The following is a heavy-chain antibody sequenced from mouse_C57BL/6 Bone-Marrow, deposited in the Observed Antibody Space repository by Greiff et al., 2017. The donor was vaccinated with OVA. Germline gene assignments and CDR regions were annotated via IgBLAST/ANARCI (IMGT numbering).Heavy chain of an antibody. D-gene: IGHD2-5*01. J-gene: IGHJ3*01. CDR3: VRGTAYYSNFWFAY. V-gene: IGHV10-3*01. CDR2: IRSKSSNYAT. CDR1: GFTFNTYA. Sequence: EVQLVESGGGLVQPKGSLKLSCAASGFTFNTYAMHWVRQAPGKGLEWVARIRSKSSNYATYYADSVKDRFTISRDDSQSMLYLQMNNLKTEDTAMYYCVRGTAYYSNFWFAYWGQGTLVTVSA.